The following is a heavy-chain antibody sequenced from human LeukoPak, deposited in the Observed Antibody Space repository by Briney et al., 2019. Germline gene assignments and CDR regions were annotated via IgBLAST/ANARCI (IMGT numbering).Heavy chain of an antibody. V-gene: IGHV1-2*02. J-gene: IGHJ4*02. CDR1: GYTFTGYY. CDR2: INPNSGGT. CDR3: ATTLQQLVGAYYFDY. Sequence: GASVKVSCKASGYTFTGYYMHWVRQAPGQGLEWMGWINPNSGGTNYAQKFQGRVTMTRDTSISTAYMELSRLRSDDTAVYYCATTLQQLVGAYYFDYWGQGTLVTVSS. D-gene: IGHD6-13*01.